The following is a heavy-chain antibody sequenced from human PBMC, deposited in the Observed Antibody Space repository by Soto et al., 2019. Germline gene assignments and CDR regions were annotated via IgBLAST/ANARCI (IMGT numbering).Heavy chain of an antibody. V-gene: IGHV3-9*01. CDR1: GFTFDDYS. D-gene: IGHD2-2*01. CDR3: ARRYCSSTSCSSGGFDP. Sequence: GGPLRLSWSASGFTFDDYSMHWVRQAPGKGLEWVSGISWNSGSIGYADSVKGRFTISRDNAKNSLYLQMNSLRAEDTALYYCARRYCSSTSCSSGGFDPWGQGTLVTVSS. CDR2: ISWNSGSI. J-gene: IGHJ5*02.